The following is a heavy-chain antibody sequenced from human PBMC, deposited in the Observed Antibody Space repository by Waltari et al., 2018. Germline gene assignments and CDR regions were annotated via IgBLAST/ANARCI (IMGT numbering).Heavy chain of an antibody. V-gene: IGHV3-7*01. Sequence: EVQLVESGGGLVQPGGSLRLSCAAPGFTFSTYWMGWVRQAPGKGLEWVANIKQDGSEKYYVDSVKGRFTISRDNAKNSLYLQMNSLRAEDTAVYYCARGAGSWGQGTLVTVSS. CDR3: ARGAGS. CDR2: IKQDGSEK. J-gene: IGHJ4*02. CDR1: GFTFSTYW.